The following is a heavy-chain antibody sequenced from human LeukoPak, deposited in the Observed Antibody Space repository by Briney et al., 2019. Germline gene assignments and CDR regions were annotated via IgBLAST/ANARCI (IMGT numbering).Heavy chain of an antibody. D-gene: IGHD2-21*01. Sequence: GASVKVSCKASGYTFTKYVVHWVRQAPGQRPEWMGWINAGNGDTKYSQNFQDRVTITRDTSANTAYMELSSLTSEDTALYYCARDDCGDTCYPGGYWGQETLVTVSS. CDR1: GYTFTKYV. V-gene: IGHV1-3*01. CDR3: ARDDCGDTCYPGGY. J-gene: IGHJ4*02. CDR2: INAGNGDT.